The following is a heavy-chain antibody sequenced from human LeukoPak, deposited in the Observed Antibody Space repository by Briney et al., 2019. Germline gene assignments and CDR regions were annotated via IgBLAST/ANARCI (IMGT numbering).Heavy chain of an antibody. CDR1: GFSFSNYA. Sequence: GSLRLSCAASGFSFSNYAMSWVRRAPGRGLEWVSSISGGGGSTFYADSVKGRFSISRDNSKNTLYLQMNSLRAEDTAVYYCAKTPQYSSIRYLDYWGQGTLVSVSS. V-gene: IGHV3-23*01. CDR3: AKTPQYSSIRYLDY. J-gene: IGHJ4*02. D-gene: IGHD6-13*01. CDR2: ISGGGGST.